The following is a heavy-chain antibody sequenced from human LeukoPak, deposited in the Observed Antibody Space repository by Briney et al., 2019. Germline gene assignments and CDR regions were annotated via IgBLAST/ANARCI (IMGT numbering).Heavy chain of an antibody. V-gene: IGHV3-11*01. CDR3: ARDSRIVVVPAAPYYYHYGMDV. D-gene: IGHD2-2*01. Sequence: PGGSLRLSCAASGFTFSDYYMSRIRQAPGKGLEWVSYVSSSGSTIYYADSVKGRFTISRDNAKNSLYRQMNSLRAEDTAVYYCARDSRIVVVPAAPYYYHYGMDVWGQGTTVTVAS. CDR1: GFTFSDYY. J-gene: IGHJ6*02. CDR2: VSSSGSTI.